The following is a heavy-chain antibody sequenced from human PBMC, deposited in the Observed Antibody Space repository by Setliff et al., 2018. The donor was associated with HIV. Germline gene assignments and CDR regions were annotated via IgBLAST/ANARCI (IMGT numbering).Heavy chain of an antibody. CDR1: GGSISTYY. D-gene: IGHD3-10*01. CDR2: ISSSGTT. Sequence: SETLSLTCTVSGGSISTYYWNWIRQPPWKALEWIGYISSSGTTNYNPSLRSRVTISMETSNTRFSLWLRSATAADTATYFCARLGRAIDDGGSSLRLDFWGQGMLVTVSS. J-gene: IGHJ4*02. V-gene: IGHV4-4*09. CDR3: ARLGRAIDDGGSSLRLDF.